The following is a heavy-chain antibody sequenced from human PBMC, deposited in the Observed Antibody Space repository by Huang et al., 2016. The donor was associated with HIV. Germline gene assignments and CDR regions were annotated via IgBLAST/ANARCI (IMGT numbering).Heavy chain of an antibody. CDR1: GFTFSSYG. Sequence: QILLIESGGGVVQPGRSLRLSCAASGFTFSSYGLTWVRQAPGKVMEWVAVISYDEDNKYYADSVRGRFTISRDNSKNTLYLQMNSLRIEDTAVYYCARGPIRFLAWLLNFDYWGQGALVTVSS. J-gene: IGHJ4*02. CDR3: ARGPIRFLAWLLNFDY. CDR2: ISYDEDNK. V-gene: IGHV3-30*03. D-gene: IGHD3-3*01.